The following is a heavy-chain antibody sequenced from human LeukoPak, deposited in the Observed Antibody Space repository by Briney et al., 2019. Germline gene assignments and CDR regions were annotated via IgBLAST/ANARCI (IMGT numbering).Heavy chain of an antibody. J-gene: IGHJ5*02. Sequence: SETLSLTCTVSGGSISGYYWSWIRQPPGKGLEWIAYIYSSGSTNYNPSLKSRVTISVDTSKNQFSLKLSSVTAADTAVYYCARDSTTAAYGDYDWFDPWGQGTLVTVSS. D-gene: IGHD4-17*01. CDR3: ARDSTTAAYGDYDWFDP. CDR2: IYSSGST. V-gene: IGHV4-59*12. CDR1: GGSISGYY.